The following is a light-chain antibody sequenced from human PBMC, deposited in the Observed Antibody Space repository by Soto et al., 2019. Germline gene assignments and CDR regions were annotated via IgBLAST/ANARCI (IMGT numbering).Light chain of an antibody. Sequence: EIVLTQSPGTLSVSPGERATLSCRASQTVRSSSLAWYQQKPGQAPRLLIYGASGRATGIPDKFSGSGSGTDFTLTISRLEPEDFAVYYCQQYGSSPYTFGQGTTLEI. CDR2: GAS. J-gene: IGKJ2*01. CDR1: QTVRSSS. CDR3: QQYGSSPYT. V-gene: IGKV3-20*01.